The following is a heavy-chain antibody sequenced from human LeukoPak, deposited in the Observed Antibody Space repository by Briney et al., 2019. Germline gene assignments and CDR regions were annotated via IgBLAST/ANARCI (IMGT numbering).Heavy chain of an antibody. CDR2: IKEDGSEK. J-gene: IGHJ4*02. V-gene: IGHV3-7*05. Sequence: GGSLRLSCAASGFTFRSYWMSWVRQAPEKGLEWVANIKEDGSEKYYVDSVKGRFTISRDNAKNSLYLQMDGLRAEDTAVYYCARVAGSKSIDSWGQGTLVTVSS. CDR1: GFTFRSYW. CDR3: ARVAGSKSIDS. D-gene: IGHD2-15*01.